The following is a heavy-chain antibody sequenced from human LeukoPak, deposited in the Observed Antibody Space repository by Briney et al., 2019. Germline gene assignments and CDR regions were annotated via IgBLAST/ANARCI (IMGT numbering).Heavy chain of an antibody. V-gene: IGHV3-74*01. Sequence: PGGSLRLSCAASGFTFNRYRMHWVRQAPGKGLVWVSRINSDGNSTSYADSVKGRFTISRDNAKNTLYLQMNSLRAEDTAVYYCARAYYDSSGRYFDYWGQGTLVTVSS. J-gene: IGHJ4*02. D-gene: IGHD3-22*01. CDR1: GFTFNRYR. CDR2: INSDGNST. CDR3: ARAYYDSSGRYFDY.